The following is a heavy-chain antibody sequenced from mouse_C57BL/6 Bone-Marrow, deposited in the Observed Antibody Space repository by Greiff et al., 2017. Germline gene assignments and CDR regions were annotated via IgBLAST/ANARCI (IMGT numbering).Heavy chain of an antibody. Sequence: QVQLQQPGAELVRPGSSVKLSCKASGYTFTSYWMHWVKQRPIQGLEWIGNIDPSDSETHYNQKFKDKATLTVDKSSSTAYMQLSILTSEDSAVYFWARLYYSSRGLDYWGRGTTLTVSS. CDR1: GYTFTSYW. V-gene: IGHV1-52*01. D-gene: IGHD1-1*01. CDR3: ARLYYSSRGLDY. CDR2: IDPSDSET. J-gene: IGHJ2*01.